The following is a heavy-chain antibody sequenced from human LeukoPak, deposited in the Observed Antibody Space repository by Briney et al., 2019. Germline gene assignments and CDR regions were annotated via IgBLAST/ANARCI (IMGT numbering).Heavy chain of an antibody. V-gene: IGHV3-64D*06. Sequence: QPGESLRLSCSASGFTFSSYAMHWVRQAPGKGLEYVSGIRSIGGRTNYADCVKGRFTISRDNSKNTVYLQMSSLRAEDTAVYYCVKDGDSAGWYYYFDYWGQGTLVTVSS. CDR2: IRSIGGRT. CDR3: VKDGDSAGWYYYFDY. CDR1: GFTFSSYA. D-gene: IGHD6-19*01. J-gene: IGHJ4*02.